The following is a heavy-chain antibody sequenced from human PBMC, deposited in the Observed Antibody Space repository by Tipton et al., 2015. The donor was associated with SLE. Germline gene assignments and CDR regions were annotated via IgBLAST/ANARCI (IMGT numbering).Heavy chain of an antibody. CDR1: GGFIRSTNYY. CDR2: INYSGST. J-gene: IGHJ4*02. Sequence: LRLSCTVSGGFIRSTNYYWGWVRQPPGKGLEWVGNINYSGSTYYTLSLKSRVTIPVDTSKNQFSLKLSSVTAADTAVYYCARSPPSQVYDYWGQGNLVTVSS. V-gene: IGHV4-39*07. CDR3: ARSPPSQVYDY.